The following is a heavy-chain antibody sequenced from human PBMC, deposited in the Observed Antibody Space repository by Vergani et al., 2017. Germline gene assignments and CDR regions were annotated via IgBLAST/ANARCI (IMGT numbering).Heavy chain of an antibody. Sequence: QLQLQESGSGLVKPSQTLSLTCTVSGGSISSGGYYWSWIRQHPGKGLEWIGYIYYSGSTYYNPSLKSRVTISVDTSKNQFSLKLSSVTAADTAVYYCARMGVVAAASWVDVWGQGTTVTVSS. V-gene: IGHV4-31*03. D-gene: IGHD6-13*01. CDR3: ARMGVVAAASWVDV. CDR1: GGSISSGGYY. CDR2: IYYSGST. J-gene: IGHJ6*02.